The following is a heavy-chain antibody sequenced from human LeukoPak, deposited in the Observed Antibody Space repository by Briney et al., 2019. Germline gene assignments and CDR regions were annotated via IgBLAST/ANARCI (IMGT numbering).Heavy chain of an antibody. CDR2: ISATGGGT. CDR3: TKGSRDGYNQFFNY. V-gene: IGHV3-23*01. D-gene: IGHD5-24*01. J-gene: IGHJ4*02. CDR1: GLTFSTYA. Sequence: GGSLRLSCTASGLTFSTYALSWVRQTPGKGLEWVSAISATGGGTYYADSVKGRFTVSRDNSKNTLYLQMNSLRAEDTAVYYCTKGSRDGYNQFFNYWGQGTLVTVSS.